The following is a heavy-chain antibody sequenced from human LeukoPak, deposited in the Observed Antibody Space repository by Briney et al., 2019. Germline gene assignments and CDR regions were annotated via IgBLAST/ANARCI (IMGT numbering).Heavy chain of an antibody. J-gene: IGHJ4*02. CDR3: ARVRVGAYDFEY. Sequence: GGSLRLSCAASGFTLSSYWMHWVRQVPGKGLVWVSRINPDGSTTTYADSVKGRYTISRDNAKNTLYLQMNSLRAEDTAVYYCARVRVGAYDFEYWGQGTLVTVSS. CDR2: INPDGSTT. V-gene: IGHV3-74*01. D-gene: IGHD3-10*01. CDR1: GFTLSSYW.